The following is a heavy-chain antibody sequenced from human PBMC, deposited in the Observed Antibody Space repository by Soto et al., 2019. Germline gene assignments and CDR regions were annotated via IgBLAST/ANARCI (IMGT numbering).Heavy chain of an antibody. V-gene: IGHV3-30*18. J-gene: IGHJ6*02. CDR2: ISYDGSNK. D-gene: IGHD5-12*01. CDR1: GFTFSSYG. Sequence: GGSLRRSCAASGFTFSSYGMHWVRQAPGKGLEWVAVISYDGSNKYYADSVKGRFTISRDNSKNTLSLQMNSLRAEDTAVYYCVQISAYSGYDYYYYNYDMDDGYQGTTVAVSS. CDR3: VQISAYSGYDYYYYNYDMDD.